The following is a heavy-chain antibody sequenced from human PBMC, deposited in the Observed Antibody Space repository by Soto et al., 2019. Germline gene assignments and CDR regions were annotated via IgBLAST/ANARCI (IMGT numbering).Heavy chain of an antibody. CDR1: GFTFSSYD. D-gene: IGHD5-18*01. CDR3: ARDGYSYGYGYGMDV. CDR2: IGTAGDT. J-gene: IGHJ6*02. V-gene: IGHV3-13*01. Sequence: XGSLRLSCAASGFTFSSYDMHWVRQATGKGLEWVSAIGTAGDTYYPGSVKGRFTISRENAKNSLYLQMNSLRAGDTAVYYCARDGYSYGYGYGMDVWGQGTTVTVSS.